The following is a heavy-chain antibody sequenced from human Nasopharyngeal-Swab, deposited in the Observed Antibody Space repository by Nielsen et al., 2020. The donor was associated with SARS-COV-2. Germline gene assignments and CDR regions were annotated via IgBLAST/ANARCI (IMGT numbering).Heavy chain of an antibody. D-gene: IGHD6-6*01. CDR3: ARDSSSSAYRYYYYMDV. Sequence: SGPTLVKPTQTLTLTCTFSGFSLSTSGMCVSWIRQPPGKALEWLARIDWDDDKYYSTSLKTRLTISKDTSKNQVVLTMTNMDPVDTATYYCARDSSSSAYRYYYYMDVWGKGTTVTVSS. V-gene: IGHV2-70*11. CDR1: GFSLSTSGMC. J-gene: IGHJ6*03. CDR2: IDWDDDK.